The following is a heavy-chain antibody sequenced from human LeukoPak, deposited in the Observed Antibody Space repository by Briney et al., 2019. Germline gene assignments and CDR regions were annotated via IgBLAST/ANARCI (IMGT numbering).Heavy chain of an antibody. V-gene: IGHV3-53*01. D-gene: IGHD6-19*01. J-gene: IGHJ4*02. CDR1: GFTVSSNS. Sequence: PGGSLRLSCTVSGFTVSSNSMSWVRQAPGKGLEWVSFIYSDNTHYSDSVKGRFTISRDNSKNTLYLQMNSLRAEDTAVYYCARVPKQWLVLYYFDYWGQGTLVTVSS. CDR2: IYSDNT. CDR3: ARVPKQWLVLYYFDY.